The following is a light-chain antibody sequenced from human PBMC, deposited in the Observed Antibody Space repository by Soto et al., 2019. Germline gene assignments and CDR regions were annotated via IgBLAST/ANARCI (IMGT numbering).Light chain of an antibody. CDR2: EVS. V-gene: IGLV2-14*01. J-gene: IGLJ2*01. Sequence: QSALTQPASVSGSPGQSITISCTGTSSDVAYYDYVSWYQQHPGKAPKLMSYEVSNRPSGVSHRFSGSKSDSTASLTISGLQAEDEADYYCSSYTTSSTLVFGGGTKLTVL. CDR3: SSYTTSSTLV. CDR1: SSDVAYYDY.